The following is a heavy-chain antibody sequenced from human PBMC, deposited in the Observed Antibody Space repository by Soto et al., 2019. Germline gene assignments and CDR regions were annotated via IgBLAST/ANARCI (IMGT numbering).Heavy chain of an antibody. V-gene: IGHV1-46*01. J-gene: IGHJ6*02. CDR1: GYTFTSYY. CDR2: INPSGGST. Sequence: ASVKVSCKASGYTFTSYYMHWVRQAPGQGLEWMGIINPSGGSTSYAQKFQGRVTMTRDTSTSTVYMELSSLRPEDTAVYYCARSYGFGELSLYYGMDVWGQGTTVTVSS. D-gene: IGHD3-10*01. CDR3: ARSYGFGELSLYYGMDV.